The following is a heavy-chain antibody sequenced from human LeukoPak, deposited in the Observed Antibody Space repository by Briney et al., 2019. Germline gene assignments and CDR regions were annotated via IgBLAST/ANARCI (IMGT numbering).Heavy chain of an antibody. V-gene: IGHV5-51*01. Sequence: GESLKISCKGSGYSFTSYWIGWVRQMPGKGLEWMGIIYPGDSDTRYSPSFQGQVTISADKSISAAYLQWSSLKASDTAMYYCARQRWLPHGDFDYWGQGTLVTVSS. CDR1: GYSFTSYW. CDR3: ARQRWLPHGDFDY. D-gene: IGHD5-24*01. CDR2: IYPGDSDT. J-gene: IGHJ4*02.